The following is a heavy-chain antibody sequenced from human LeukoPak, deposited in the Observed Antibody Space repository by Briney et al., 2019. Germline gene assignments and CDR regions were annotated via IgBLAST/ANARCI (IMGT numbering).Heavy chain of an antibody. Sequence: GGSLRLSCAASGFTFSHYGMHWVRQAPGKGLEWVALIWYDGTKKDYTDSVKGRFTISRDNSKNTLSLQMNSLRAEGSAVYHCATDGINSTSWHYYESWGQGTLVTVSS. CDR1: GFTFSHYG. J-gene: IGHJ4*02. D-gene: IGHD2-2*01. CDR2: IWYDGTKK. V-gene: IGHV3-33*01. CDR3: ATDGINSTSWHYYES.